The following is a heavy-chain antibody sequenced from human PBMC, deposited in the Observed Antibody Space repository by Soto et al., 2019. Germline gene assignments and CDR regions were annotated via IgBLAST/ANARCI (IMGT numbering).Heavy chain of an antibody. CDR3: AGLTLRIAEASPGRSNWFGH. J-gene: IGHJ5*02. D-gene: IGHD2-21*01. CDR1: GGSISNPSYY. CDR2: IFYTGRT. V-gene: IGHV4-39*01. Sequence: PSETLSLTCTVSGGSISNPSYYWGWVRQPPGKGLEWIGDIFYTGRTYYSPSLKSRVTISVDTSKEQFSLNLTSVTAADTAVYFCAGLTLRIAEASPGRSNWFGHWDPGTLVTVSS.